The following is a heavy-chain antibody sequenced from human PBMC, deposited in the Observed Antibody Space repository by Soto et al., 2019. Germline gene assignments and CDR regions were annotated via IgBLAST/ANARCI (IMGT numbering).Heavy chain of an antibody. D-gene: IGHD4-17*01. CDR2: IKSKTDGGTT. CDR1: GFTFSSYG. CDR3: TTITLYGDYGLGLYYYYYMDV. V-gene: IGHV3-15*01. Sequence: GGSLRLSCAASGFTFSSYGMHWVRQAPGKGLEWVGRIKSKTDGGTTDYAAPVKGRFTISRDDSKNTLYLQMNSLKTEDTAVYYCTTITLYGDYGLGLYYYYYMDVWGKGTTVTVSS. J-gene: IGHJ6*03.